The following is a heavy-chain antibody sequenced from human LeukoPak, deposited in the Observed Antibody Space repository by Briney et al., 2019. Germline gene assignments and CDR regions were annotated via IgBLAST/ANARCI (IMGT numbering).Heavy chain of an antibody. CDR1: GFTFSSYA. V-gene: IGHV3-23*01. D-gene: IGHD3-3*01. Sequence: GGSLRLSCAASGFTFSSYAMSWVRQAPGKGLEWVSAISGSGGGTYYADSVKGRFTISRDNSKNTLYLQMNSLRAEDTAVYYCAGVLRFLEWFPSPFDPWGQGTLVTVSS. CDR2: ISGSGGGT. CDR3: AGVLRFLEWFPSPFDP. J-gene: IGHJ5*02.